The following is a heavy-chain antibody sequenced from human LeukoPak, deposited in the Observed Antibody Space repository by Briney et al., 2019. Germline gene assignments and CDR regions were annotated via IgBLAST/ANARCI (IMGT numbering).Heavy chain of an antibody. D-gene: IGHD2/OR15-2a*01. CDR3: ARRGFSNWFDP. V-gene: IGHV1-2*06. J-gene: IGHJ5*02. Sequence: ASVKVSCKASGYTFTGYYIHWLRQAPGQGLEWMGRINPDSGGTHYAQNFQGRVTMTRDTSISTAYMEVSSLRSADTAVYYCARRGFSNWFDPWGQGTLVTVSS. CDR1: GYTFTGYY. CDR2: INPDSGGT.